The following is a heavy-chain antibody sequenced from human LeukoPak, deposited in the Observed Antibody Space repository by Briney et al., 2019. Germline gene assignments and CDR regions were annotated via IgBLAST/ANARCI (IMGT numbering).Heavy chain of an antibody. V-gene: IGHV3-66*01. CDR2: INSGGGT. Sequence: GGSLRLPCAASGFTISGFYMTWVRQAPGKGLEWVTVINSGGGTYYADSVRGRFTISRDNSKNTLSLQMNSLRAEDTAAYYCAREIYDSYDYWGQGTLVTVSS. D-gene: IGHD3-10*01. J-gene: IGHJ4*02. CDR1: GFTISGFY. CDR3: AREIYDSYDY.